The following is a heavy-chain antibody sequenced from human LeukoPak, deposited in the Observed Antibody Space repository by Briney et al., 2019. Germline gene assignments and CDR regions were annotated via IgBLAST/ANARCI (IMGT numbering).Heavy chain of an antibody. J-gene: IGHJ4*02. CDR3: SRSAYDSSGYCAYYFDY. Sequence: SDTLSLTCTVSGGSISSYYWSWIRQPPGKGLEWMGYIHYSGSTNYNPSRKSRVTISVDTTKNQCSLNLSSVTAADTAVYYCSRSAYDSSGYCAYYFDYWGQGTLVTVST. CDR2: IHYSGST. CDR1: GGSISSYY. D-gene: IGHD3-22*01. V-gene: IGHV4-59*07.